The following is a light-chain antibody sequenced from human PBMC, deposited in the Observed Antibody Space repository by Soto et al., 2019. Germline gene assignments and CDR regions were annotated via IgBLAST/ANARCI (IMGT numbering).Light chain of an antibody. Sequence: QSALTQPASVSGSPGQSITISCTGTSSDVGGYNYVSWYQQHPGKAPKLMIYEVSYRPSGVSNRFSGSKSGNTAPLTISGLQAEDEADYYCSSYTSSTTPVLFGGGTKLTVL. CDR3: SSYTSSTTPVL. V-gene: IGLV2-14*01. J-gene: IGLJ2*01. CDR2: EVS. CDR1: SSDVGGYNY.